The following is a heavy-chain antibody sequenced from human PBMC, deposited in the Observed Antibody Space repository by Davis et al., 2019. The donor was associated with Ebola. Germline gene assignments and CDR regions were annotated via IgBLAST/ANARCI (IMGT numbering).Heavy chain of an antibody. V-gene: IGHV4-31*03. J-gene: IGHJ6*04. CDR2: IYYSGST. CDR1: GGSISSGGYY. CDR3: ARDKVYYYGMDV. Sequence: SETLSLTCTVSGGSISSGGYYWSWIRQHPGKGLEWIGYIYYSGSTYYNPPLKSRVTISVDTSKNQFSLKLSSVTAADTAVYYCARDKVYYYGMDVWGKGTTVTVSS.